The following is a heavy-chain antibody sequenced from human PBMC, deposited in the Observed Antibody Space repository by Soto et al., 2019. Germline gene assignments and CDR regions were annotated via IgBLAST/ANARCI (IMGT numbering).Heavy chain of an antibody. CDR3: ARMGWAVACSDYFDY. J-gene: IGHJ4*02. D-gene: IGHD6-19*01. CDR2: ISSDGSNT. V-gene: IGHV3-30-3*01. CDR1: GFTFSTYA. Sequence: QVQLVESGGGVVQPGRSLRLSCAASGFTFSTYAMHWVRQAPGKGLAWVAVISSDGSNTYYADSVKGRFTISRDNSKNTLYLQMNSLRVEDTAVYYWARMGWAVACSDYFDYWGQGNLVNVSS.